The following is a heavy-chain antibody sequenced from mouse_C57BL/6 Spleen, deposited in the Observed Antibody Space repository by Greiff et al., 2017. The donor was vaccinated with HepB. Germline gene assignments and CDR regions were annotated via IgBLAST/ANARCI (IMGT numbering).Heavy chain of an antibody. V-gene: IGHV1-52*01. J-gene: IGHJ4*01. CDR1: GYTFTSYW. D-gene: IGHD4-1*01. Sequence: VQLQQSGAELVRPGSSVKLSCKASGYTFTSYWMHWVKQRPIQGLEWIGNIDPSDSETHYNQKFKDKATLTVDKSSSTAYMQLSSLTSEDSAVYYCARSWDPYAMDYWGQGTSVTVSS. CDR2: IDPSDSET. CDR3: ARSWDPYAMDY.